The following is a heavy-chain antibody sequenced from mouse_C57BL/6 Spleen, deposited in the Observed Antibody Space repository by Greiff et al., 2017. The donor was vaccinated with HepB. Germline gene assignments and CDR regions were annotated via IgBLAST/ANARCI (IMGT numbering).Heavy chain of an antibody. Sequence: DVKLVESGPGLVKPSQSLSLTCSVTGYSITSGYYWNWIRQFPGNKLEWMGYISYDGSNNYNPSLKNRISITRDTSKNQFFLKLNSVTTEDTATYYCARDRNSIDYWGQGTTLAVSS. CDR1: GYSITSGYY. CDR3: ARDRNSIDY. D-gene: IGHD2-5*01. J-gene: IGHJ2*01. V-gene: IGHV3-6*01. CDR2: ISYDGSN.